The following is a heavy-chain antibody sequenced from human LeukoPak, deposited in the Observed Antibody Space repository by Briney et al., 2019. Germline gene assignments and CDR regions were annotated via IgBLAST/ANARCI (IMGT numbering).Heavy chain of an antibody. V-gene: IGHV1-8*01. CDR2: MNPNSGNT. CDR3: ARGLRWRWLQSYFDY. Sequence: ASVKVSCKASGYTFTSYDINWVRQATGQGLKWMGWMNPNSGNTGYAQKFQGRVTMTRNTSISTAYMELSSLRSEDTAVYYCARGLRWRWLQSYFDYWGQGTLVTVSS. CDR1: GYTFTSYD. J-gene: IGHJ4*02. D-gene: IGHD5-24*01.